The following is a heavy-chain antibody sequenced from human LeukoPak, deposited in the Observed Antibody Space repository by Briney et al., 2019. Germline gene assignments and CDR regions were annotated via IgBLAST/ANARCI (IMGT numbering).Heavy chain of an antibody. Sequence: GGSLRLSCTVSGFTVSSNSMSWVRQAPGKGLEWVSAISGSGGSTYYADSVKGRFTISRDNSKSTLYLQMNSLRAEDTAVYYCAKFPDRRRIGSGTYYNGIHFDYWGQGTLVTVSS. CDR3: AKFPDRRRIGSGTYYNGIHFDY. CDR2: ISGSGGST. J-gene: IGHJ4*02. D-gene: IGHD3-10*01. V-gene: IGHV3-23*01. CDR1: GFTVSSNS.